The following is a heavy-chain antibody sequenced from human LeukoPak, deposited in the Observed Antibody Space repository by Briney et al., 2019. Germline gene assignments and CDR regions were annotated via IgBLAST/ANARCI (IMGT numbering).Heavy chain of an antibody. CDR3: ARDPWYCSGGSCYSLKNRCYFDY. CDR2: INPNSSGT. CDR1: AYTFTGYY. Sequence: GASVKLSCKASAYTFTGYYMHWVRQAPGPGLEWMSWINPNSSGTNYAQKFQGRVTMTSDTSISTAYMELSRLRSNDTAVYYCARDPWYCSGGSCYSLKNRCYFDYWGQGTLVTVSS. D-gene: IGHD2-15*01. V-gene: IGHV1-2*02. J-gene: IGHJ4*02.